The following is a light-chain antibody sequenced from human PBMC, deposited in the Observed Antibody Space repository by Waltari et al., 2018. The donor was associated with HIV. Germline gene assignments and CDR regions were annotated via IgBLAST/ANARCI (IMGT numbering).Light chain of an antibody. Sequence: DIVMTQSPATLSVSPGERVTLSCRASQSISGNLAWYQQRRGQAPRLLIYGSSTRASGIPARFSGSGSGPEFSLTISSLQSEDFVIYYCQQYNSWPRTFGQGTKLEI. V-gene: IGKV3-15*01. CDR2: GSS. CDR1: QSISGN. J-gene: IGKJ1*01. CDR3: QQYNSWPRT.